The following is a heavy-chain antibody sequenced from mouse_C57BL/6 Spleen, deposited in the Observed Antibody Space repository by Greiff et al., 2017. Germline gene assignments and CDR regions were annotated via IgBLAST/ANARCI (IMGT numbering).Heavy chain of an antibody. CDR3: GRKGSNLYYFDY. CDR1: GSTFSDYG. CDR2: ISSGSSTI. D-gene: IGHD2-5*01. V-gene: IGHV5-17*01. J-gene: IGHJ2*01. Sequence: EVQLVEPGGGLVKPGGSLKFSCAASGSTFSDYGMHWVRQAPEKGLEWVAYISSGSSTIYYAETVRGRFTISRDNAKNTLSLQMTSLRSEDAAVYYCGRKGSNLYYFDYWGQVTTLTVSS.